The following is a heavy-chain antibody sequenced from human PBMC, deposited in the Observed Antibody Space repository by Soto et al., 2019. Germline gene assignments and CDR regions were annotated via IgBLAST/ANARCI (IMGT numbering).Heavy chain of an antibody. J-gene: IGHJ6*02. Sequence: GGSLRLSCAASGFTVSSNYMSWVRQAPGKGLEWVSVIYSGGSTYYSDSVKGRFTISRDNSKNTLYLQMNSLRAEDTAVYYCARVLPFCSSTSCYYYYYGMDVWGQWTTVTVSS. V-gene: IGHV3-66*01. CDR3: ARVLPFCSSTSCYYYYYGMDV. CDR1: GFTVSSNY. CDR2: IYSGGST. D-gene: IGHD2-2*01.